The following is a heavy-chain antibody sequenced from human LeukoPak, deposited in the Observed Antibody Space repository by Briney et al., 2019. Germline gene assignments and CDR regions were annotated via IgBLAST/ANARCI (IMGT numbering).Heavy chain of an antibody. CDR1: GFTVSSNY. J-gene: IGHJ4*02. CDR3: ARDRKIRYSSSWYYFDY. Sequence: GGSLRLSCAASGFTVSSNYMSWVRQAPGKGLEWVSVIYSGGSTYYADSVKGRFTISRDNSKNTLYLQMNSLRAEDTAVYYCARDRKIRYSSSWYYFDYWGQGTLVTVSS. CDR2: IYSGGST. V-gene: IGHV3-66*02. D-gene: IGHD6-13*01.